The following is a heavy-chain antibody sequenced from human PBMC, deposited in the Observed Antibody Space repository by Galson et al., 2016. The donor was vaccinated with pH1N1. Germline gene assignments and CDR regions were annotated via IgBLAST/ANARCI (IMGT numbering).Heavy chain of an antibody. Sequence: SVKVSCKAAGYTFTNSGITCLRQAPAQGLEWMAWMSAYNGNTNYAQKFQGRVTMATDTSTNTAYMELRNLTSDDTAVDYCARDVRISLWLPDFWGQGTQVTVSS. D-gene: IGHD5-18*01. CDR3: ARDVRISLWLPDF. CDR2: MSAYNGNT. CDR1: GYTFTNSG. J-gene: IGHJ4*02. V-gene: IGHV1-18*01.